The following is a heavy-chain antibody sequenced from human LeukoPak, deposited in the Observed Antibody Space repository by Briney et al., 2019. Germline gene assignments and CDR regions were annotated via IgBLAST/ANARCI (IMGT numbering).Heavy chain of an antibody. J-gene: IGHJ4*02. CDR2: IYPGDSDT. V-gene: IGHV5-51*01. Sequence: GESLKISCKAFGYSFSRYYIGWVRQMPGKGLEWMGIIYPGDSDTKYSPSFQGQVTISADKSISTAYLQWSRLKASDTAMYYCASYRYCSGGNCYGPDYWGQGTLVTVSS. D-gene: IGHD2-15*01. CDR3: ASYRYCSGGNCYGPDY. CDR1: GYSFSRYY.